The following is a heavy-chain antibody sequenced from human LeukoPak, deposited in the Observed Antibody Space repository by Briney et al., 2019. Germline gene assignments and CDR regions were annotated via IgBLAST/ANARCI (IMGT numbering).Heavy chain of an antibody. CDR3: AGFGELAVGY. Sequence: SETLSLTCTVSGGSISSYYWSWIRQPPGKGLEWIGYIYYSGSTNYNPSLKSRVTISVDTSKNQFSLKLSSVTAADTAVYYCAGFGELAVGYWGQGTLVTVSS. CDR1: GGSISSYY. CDR2: IYYSGST. J-gene: IGHJ4*02. D-gene: IGHD3-10*01. V-gene: IGHV4-59*12.